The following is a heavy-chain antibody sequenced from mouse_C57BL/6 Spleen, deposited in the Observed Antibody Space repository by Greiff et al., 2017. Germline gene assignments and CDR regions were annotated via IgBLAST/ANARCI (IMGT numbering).Heavy chain of an antibody. V-gene: IGHV1-52*01. CDR3: ARDYIPYYAMDY. Sequence: QVQLKQPGAELVRPGSSVKLSCKASGYTFTSYWMHWVKQRPIQGLEWIGNIDPSDSETHYNQKFKDKATLTVDKSSSTAYMQLSSLTSEDSAVYYCARDYIPYYAMDYWGQGTSVTVSS. J-gene: IGHJ4*01. D-gene: IGHD2-12*01. CDR1: GYTFTSYW. CDR2: IDPSDSET.